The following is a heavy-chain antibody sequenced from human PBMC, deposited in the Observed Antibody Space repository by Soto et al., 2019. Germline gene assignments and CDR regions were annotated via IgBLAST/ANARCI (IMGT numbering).Heavy chain of an antibody. CDR2: IKRDASEK. CDR1: GLALGDYW. V-gene: IGHV3-7*01. J-gene: IGHJ4*01. CDR3: AGDSGYGSGSSANHYLDY. D-gene: IGHD3-10*01. Sequence: GGSLRLSFAASGLALGDYWMSWVRQAPGKGLEWLATIKRDASEKKYVDSVKGRFTMSRDNAKNSLYLQMDSLRAEDTAVYYCAGDSGYGSGSSANHYLDYWGHGTLVTVSS.